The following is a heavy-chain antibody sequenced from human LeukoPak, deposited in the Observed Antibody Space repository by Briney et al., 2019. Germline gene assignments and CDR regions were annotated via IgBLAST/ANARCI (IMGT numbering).Heavy chain of an antibody. CDR3: VTDVLLCGGNICNFFDP. Sequence: SETLSLTCSVSGHSITTVYFWAWIRQSPGKGREWIASVSHSGTTYYNPPLNSRVTISLDTSRNQLSLKLSSVTAADTAVYYCVTDVLLCGGNICNFFDPWGQGTLVTVSS. CDR2: VSHSGTT. CDR1: GHSITTVYF. J-gene: IGHJ5*01. D-gene: IGHD2-15*01. V-gene: IGHV4-38-2*02.